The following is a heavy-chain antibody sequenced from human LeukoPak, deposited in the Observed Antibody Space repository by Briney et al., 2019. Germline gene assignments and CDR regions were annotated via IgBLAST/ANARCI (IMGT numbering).Heavy chain of an antibody. CDR3: ARCGYSDGWSCDH. V-gene: IGHV1-3*04. CDR2: INTGNGNT. J-gene: IGHJ5*02. CDR1: GYTFTSHN. D-gene: IGHD5-18*01. Sequence: ASVKVSCKASGYTFTSHNMHWLRQAPGQRLEWMGWINTGNGNTKYSQNFQGRVTVTRDTSATTAYMELSSLRSEDTAVYYCARCGYSDGWSCDHWGQGTLVTVSS.